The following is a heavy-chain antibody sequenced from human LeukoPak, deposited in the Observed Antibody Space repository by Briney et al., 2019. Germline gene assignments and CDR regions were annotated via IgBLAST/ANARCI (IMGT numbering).Heavy chain of an antibody. CDR3: ARDLGWELLLSSFDY. J-gene: IGHJ4*02. V-gene: IGHV1-2*02. CDR2: INPNSGGT. Sequence: ASVKVSCKASGYTFTGYYMHWVRQAPGQGLEWMGWINPNSGGTNYAQKFQGRVTMTRDTSISTAYMELSRLRSDDTAVYYCARDLGWELLLSSFDYWGQGTLVTVSS. D-gene: IGHD1-26*01. CDR1: GYTFTGYY.